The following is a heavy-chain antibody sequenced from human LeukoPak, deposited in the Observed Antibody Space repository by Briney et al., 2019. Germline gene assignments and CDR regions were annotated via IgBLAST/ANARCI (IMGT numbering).Heavy chain of an antibody. D-gene: IGHD2-2*01. CDR2: INHSGST. Sequence: TSETLSLTCAVYGGSFSGYCWSWIRQPPGKGLEWIGEINHSGSTNYNPSLKSRVTISVDTSKNQFSLKLSSVTAADTAVYYCARHGDCSSTSCYRYYYMDVWGKGTTDTVSS. J-gene: IGHJ6*03. CDR1: GGSFSGYC. CDR3: ARHGDCSSTSCYRYYYMDV. V-gene: IGHV4-34*01.